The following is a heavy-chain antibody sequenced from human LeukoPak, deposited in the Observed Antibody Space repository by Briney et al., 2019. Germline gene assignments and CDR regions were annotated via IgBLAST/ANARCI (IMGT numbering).Heavy chain of an antibody. V-gene: IGHV4-59*01. Sequence: SETLSLTCTVSGNSISSYYWSWIRQPPGKGLEWMGYINYSGNTNYNPSLKSRVTISVDTSKNQFSLRLTSVTAADTAVYYCAREGRQDYVYFDCWGQGTLVTVSS. J-gene: IGHJ4*02. CDR2: INYSGNT. CDR1: GNSISSYY. CDR3: AREGRQDYVYFDC. D-gene: IGHD4-17*01.